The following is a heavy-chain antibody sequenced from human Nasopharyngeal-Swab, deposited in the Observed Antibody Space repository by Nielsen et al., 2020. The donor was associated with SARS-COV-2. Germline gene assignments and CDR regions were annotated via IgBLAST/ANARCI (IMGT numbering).Heavy chain of an antibody. CDR3: ANSDYYYYYMDV. J-gene: IGHJ6*03. CDR2: ISSSSSTI. D-gene: IGHD4-11*01. Sequence: GESLKISCAASGFTFSSYSMNWVRQAPGKGLEWVSYISSSSSTIYYADSVKGRFTISRDNSKNTLYLQMNSLRAEDTAVYYCANSDYYYYYMDVWGKGTTVTVSS. V-gene: IGHV3-48*01. CDR1: GFTFSSYS.